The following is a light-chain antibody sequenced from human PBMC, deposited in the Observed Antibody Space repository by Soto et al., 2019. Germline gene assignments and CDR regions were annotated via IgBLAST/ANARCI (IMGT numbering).Light chain of an antibody. CDR2: EGS. J-gene: IGLJ2*01. CDR3: CSYAGSSTLVV. CDR1: SSDVGSYNL. V-gene: IGLV2-23*03. Sequence: QSALTQPASVSGSPGQSITISCTGTSSDVGSYNLVSWYQQHPGKAPKLMMYEGSKRPSGVSNRFSGSKSGNTASLKISGLQAEDEVDYYCCSYAGSSTLVVFGGGTKLTVL.